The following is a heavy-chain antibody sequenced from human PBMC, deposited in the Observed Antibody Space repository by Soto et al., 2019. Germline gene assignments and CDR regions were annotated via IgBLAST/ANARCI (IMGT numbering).Heavy chain of an antibody. CDR3: ARSLGETTSLFDY. Sequence: QVQLVQSGAEMKQPGASVKLSCQASGYIFIHCFMHWVRQAPGQGLEWMGGINPSSVTTTYAQKYQGSVTVTRGTSTSTVYMELSSLGSGDTAMYYCARSLGETTSLFDYWGQGSLVTLSA. CDR2: INPSSVTT. CDR1: GYIFIHCF. D-gene: IGHD1-26*01. J-gene: IGHJ4*02. V-gene: IGHV1-46*01.